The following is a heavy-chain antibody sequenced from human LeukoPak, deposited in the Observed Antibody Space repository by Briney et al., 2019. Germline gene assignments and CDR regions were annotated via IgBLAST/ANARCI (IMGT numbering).Heavy chain of an antibody. J-gene: IGHJ4*02. V-gene: IGHV3-23*01. D-gene: IGHD6-13*01. CDR3: ARDSDGSSWYLDY. Sequence: PGGSLRLSCAASGFTFSSYAMSWVRQAPGKGLEWVSAISGSGGSTYYADSVKGRFTISRDNSKNTLYLQMNSLRAEDTAVYYCARDSDGSSWYLDYWGQGTLVTVSS. CDR2: ISGSGGST. CDR1: GFTFSSYA.